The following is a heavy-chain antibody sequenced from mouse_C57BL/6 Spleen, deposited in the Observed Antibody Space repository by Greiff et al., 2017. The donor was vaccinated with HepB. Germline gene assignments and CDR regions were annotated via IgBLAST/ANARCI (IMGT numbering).Heavy chain of an antibody. CDR1: GFNIKDYY. Sequence: VQLQQSGAELVRPGASVKLSCPASGFNIKDYYMHWVKQRPEQGLEWIGRIDPEDGDTEYAPKFQGKATMTADTSSNTAYLQLSSLTSEDTAVYYCTPIYYYGSSSSYYFDYWGQGTTLTVSS. V-gene: IGHV14-1*01. CDR3: TPIYYYGSSSSYYFDY. D-gene: IGHD1-1*01. CDR2: IDPEDGDT. J-gene: IGHJ2*01.